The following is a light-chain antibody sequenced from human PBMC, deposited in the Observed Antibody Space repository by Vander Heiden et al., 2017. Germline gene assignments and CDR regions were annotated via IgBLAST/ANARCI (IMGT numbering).Light chain of an antibody. CDR3: QQHNSWPRT. CDR2: DAS. J-gene: IGKJ2*01. CDR1: QSISAD. V-gene: IGKV3-11*01. Sequence: EIVLTQPPPTLSLSPGERATLSCRASQSISADLAWYQQKPGQAPRLLIYDASNRATGIPARFSGSGSETDFTLTISSLEPEDFAVYYCQQHNSWPRTFGQGTKVEI.